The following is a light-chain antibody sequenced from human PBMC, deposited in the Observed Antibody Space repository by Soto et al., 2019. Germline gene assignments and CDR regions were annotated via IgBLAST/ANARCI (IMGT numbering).Light chain of an antibody. Sequence: QSALTQPRSVSGSPGQSVTVSCTGTSSDVGRFNYVTWYQQHPGKAPKLIISDVNKRPSGVSDRFSGSKSGNTASLTISGLQAEDEADYYCCSFAGRIFVFGTGTKVTVL. CDR2: DVN. CDR1: SSDVGRFNY. V-gene: IGLV2-11*01. J-gene: IGLJ1*01. CDR3: CSFAGRIFV.